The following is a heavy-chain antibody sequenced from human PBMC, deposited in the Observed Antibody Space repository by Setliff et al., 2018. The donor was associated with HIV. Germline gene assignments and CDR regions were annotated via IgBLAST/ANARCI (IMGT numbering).Heavy chain of an antibody. J-gene: IGHJ3*02. D-gene: IGHD6-19*01. V-gene: IGHV3-74*01. CDR1: GFTLSSYW. Sequence: PGGSLRLSCAASGFTLSSYWMHWVRQVPGKGLEWVSRIKTDGSYTNYADSVKGRFTISRDNAKNTVYLQMNSLRVDDTAIYYCAREGATTAGFDIWGHGTMVTVSS. CDR3: AREGATTAGFDI. CDR2: IKTDGSYT.